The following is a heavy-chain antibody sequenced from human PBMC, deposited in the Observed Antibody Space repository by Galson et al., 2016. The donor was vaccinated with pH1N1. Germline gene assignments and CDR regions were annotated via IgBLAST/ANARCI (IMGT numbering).Heavy chain of an antibody. CDR2: IYPSDSDT. V-gene: IGHV5-51*01. Sequence: QSGAEVKKPGKSLKISCKGSGYSFTYYWIGWVRQMPGKGLEWMGIIYPSDSDTRYSPSFQGQVTISADKSISTAYLQWSSLKASDTAIYYCARGSGSPDSYYYYGMDVWGQGTTVTVSS. CDR3: ARGSGSPDSYYYYGMDV. D-gene: IGHD3-10*01. CDR1: GYSFTYYW. J-gene: IGHJ6*02.